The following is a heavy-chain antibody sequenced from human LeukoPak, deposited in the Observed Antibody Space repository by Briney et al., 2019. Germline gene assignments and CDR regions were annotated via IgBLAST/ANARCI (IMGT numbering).Heavy chain of an antibody. V-gene: IGHV4-34*01. CDR2: INHSGST. J-gene: IGHJ4*02. Sequence: SETLSLTCAVYGGSFSGYYWSWIRQPPGKGLERIGEINHSGSTNYNPSLKSRVTISVDTSKNQFSLKLSSVTAADTAVYYCARGLGCSSTSCYWGVYYFDYWGQGTLVTVSS. CDR1: GGSFSGYY. D-gene: IGHD2-2*01. CDR3: ARGLGCSSTSCYWGVYYFDY.